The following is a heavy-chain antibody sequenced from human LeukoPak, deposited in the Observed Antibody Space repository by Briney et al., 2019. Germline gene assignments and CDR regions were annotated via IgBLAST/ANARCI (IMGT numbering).Heavy chain of an antibody. Sequence: GGSLRLSCAASRFTFSDYYLSWIPQAPGKGPEWISNISSSGDYRNYADSVKGRFTISRDNAKNSLYLQMSSLRGDDTAVYYCARVPGLGYYGMDVWGQGTTVTVSS. V-gene: IGHV3-11*05. D-gene: IGHD1-14*01. CDR3: ARVPGLGYYGMDV. J-gene: IGHJ6*02. CDR2: ISSSGDYR. CDR1: RFTFSDYY.